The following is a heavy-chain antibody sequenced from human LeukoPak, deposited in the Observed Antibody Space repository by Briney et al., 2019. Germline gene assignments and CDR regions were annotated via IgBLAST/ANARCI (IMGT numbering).Heavy chain of an antibody. J-gene: IGHJ4*02. D-gene: IGHD6-13*01. CDR1: GFTFSNYS. CDR2: ISSSSSYI. Sequence: GGSLILSCAASGFTFSNYSMNSVRQAPGKGLEWVQSISSSSSYIYYAHSVNGRFNSSRDNAKNSLYLQMNSLRAEDTAVYYCARDRVAAAGPPGYWGQGSMVTVCS. CDR3: ARDRVAAAGPPGY. V-gene: IGHV3-21*01.